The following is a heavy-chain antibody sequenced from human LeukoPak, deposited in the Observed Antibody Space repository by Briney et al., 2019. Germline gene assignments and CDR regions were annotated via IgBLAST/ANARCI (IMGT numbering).Heavy chain of an antibody. D-gene: IGHD3-22*01. V-gene: IGHV3-30*18. CDR1: GFTFSSYG. CDR2: ISYDGSNK. CDR3: AKDRGTITMTQDV. Sequence: GGSLRLSCAASGFTFSSYGVHWVRQAPGKGLEWVAVISYDGSNKYYADSVKGRFTISRDNSKNTLYLQMNSLRVEDTAVYYCAKDRGTITMTQDVWGQGTMITVSS. J-gene: IGHJ3*01.